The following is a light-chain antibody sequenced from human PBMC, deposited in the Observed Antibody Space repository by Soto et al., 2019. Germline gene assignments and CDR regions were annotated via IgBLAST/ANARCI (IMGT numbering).Light chain of an antibody. CDR1: QSISGY. J-gene: IGKJ1*01. V-gene: IGKV1-5*01. Sequence: DIQMTQSPSTLSASVGDRVTITCRSSQSISGYLAWYQQKPGKDPKLLIYDASSLESGVQSRFSGSASGTEFTLTISSLQPDDFATYYCQQYNTYPWTFGQGTKVEIK. CDR3: QQYNTYPWT. CDR2: DAS.